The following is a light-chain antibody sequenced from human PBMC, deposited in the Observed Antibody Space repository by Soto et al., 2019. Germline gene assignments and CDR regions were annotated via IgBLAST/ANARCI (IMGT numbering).Light chain of an antibody. V-gene: IGKV3-20*01. CDR1: QSVSSSY. CDR2: GAN. J-gene: IGKJ4*01. CDR3: QQHGTSPLT. Sequence: EIVLTQSPGTLSSSPGERATLSCRASQSVSSSYLAWYQQKPGQAPRLLIYGANYRATGISDRFSGGGSGTDFTLTISRLESDDFAVYYCQQHGTSPLTFGGGTKVEMK.